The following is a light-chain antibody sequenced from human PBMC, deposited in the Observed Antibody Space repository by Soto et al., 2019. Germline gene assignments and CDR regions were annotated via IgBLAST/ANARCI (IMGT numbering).Light chain of an antibody. V-gene: IGKV2D-29*02. CDR3: MQSTQLPPT. J-gene: IGKJ5*01. CDR1: QSLLHITGETF. Sequence: DVVMTQTPLSLSVAPGQPASISCKSRQSLLHITGETFLLWYLQKPGQSPQLLIYEVSTRVSGVPDRFSGSGSGTDFTLEISRVETDDVGIYYCMQSTQLPPTFGQGTRLGIE. CDR2: EVS.